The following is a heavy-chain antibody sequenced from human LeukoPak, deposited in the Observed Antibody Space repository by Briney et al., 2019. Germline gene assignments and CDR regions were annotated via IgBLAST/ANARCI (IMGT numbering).Heavy chain of an antibody. Sequence: SETLSLTCTVSGGSISSGDYYWSWIRQPPGTGLEGIGYIYYSGSTYYNPSLKSRVTISVDTSKNQFSLKLSSVTAADTAVYYCARGAPSWIQLWSANFDYWGQGTLVTVSS. CDR3: ARGAPSWIQLWSANFDY. CDR1: GGSISSGDYY. V-gene: IGHV4-30-4*08. CDR2: IYYSGST. J-gene: IGHJ4*02. D-gene: IGHD5-18*01.